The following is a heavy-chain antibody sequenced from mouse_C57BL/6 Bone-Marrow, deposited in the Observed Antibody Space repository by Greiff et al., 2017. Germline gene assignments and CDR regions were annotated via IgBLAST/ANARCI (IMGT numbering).Heavy chain of an antibody. CDR2: IWSGGST. D-gene: IGHD1-1*01. Sequence: QVQLQQSGPGLVPPSQSLSITCTVSGFSLTSYGVHWVRQSPGKGLEWLGVIWSGGSTDYNAAFISRLSISKDNSKSQVFFKMNSLQADDTAIYYCARNSRGANYYGSSYWFAYWGQGTLVTVSA. J-gene: IGHJ3*01. CDR1: GFSLTSYG. V-gene: IGHV2-2*01. CDR3: ARNSRGANYYGSSYWFAY.